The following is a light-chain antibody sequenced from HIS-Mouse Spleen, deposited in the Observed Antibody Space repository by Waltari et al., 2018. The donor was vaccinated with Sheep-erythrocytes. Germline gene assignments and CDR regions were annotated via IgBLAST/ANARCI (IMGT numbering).Light chain of an antibody. J-gene: IGLJ1*01. CDR3: CSYAGSYNHV. V-gene: IGLV2-11*01. CDR1: SSDVGGYNY. Sequence: QSALTQPRSVSGSPGQSVTISCTGTSSDVGGYNYVPWYQQHPGKAPKRMIYDVSKRPSGVPDRFAGSKSGNTASLTSSGLQAEDEADYYCCSYAGSYNHVFATGTKVTVL. CDR2: DVS.